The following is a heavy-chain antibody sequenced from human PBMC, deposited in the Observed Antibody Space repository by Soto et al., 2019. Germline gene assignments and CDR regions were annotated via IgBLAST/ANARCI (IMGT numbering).Heavy chain of an antibody. V-gene: IGHV2-5*02. Sequence: QITLRESGPTLVKPTQTLTLTCTFSGFSLSTSGVGVGWIRQPPAKALEWLGIIFWDDDKRYRPSLKRRVSITKDTSKNLLVLTMTNMDPVDTATYYCAHLAWKEMWPRAPVVNWGQGTPVTVSS. CDR1: GFSLSTSGVG. CDR3: AHLAWKEMWPRAPVVN. J-gene: IGHJ4*02. D-gene: IGHD1-1*01. CDR2: IFWDDDK.